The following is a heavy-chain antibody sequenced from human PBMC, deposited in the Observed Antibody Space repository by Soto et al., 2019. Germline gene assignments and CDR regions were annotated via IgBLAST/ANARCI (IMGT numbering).Heavy chain of an antibody. J-gene: IGHJ4*02. CDR3: GYYYDSSGQSPY. CDR1: GFTFSGSA. V-gene: IGHV3-73*01. CDR2: IRSKANSYAT. Sequence: PGGSLRLSCAASGFTFSGSAMHWVRQASGKGLEWVGRIRSKANSYATAYAASVKGRSTISRDDSKNTAYLQMNSLKTEDTAVYYCGYYYDSSGQSPYWGQGTLVTVSS. D-gene: IGHD3-22*01.